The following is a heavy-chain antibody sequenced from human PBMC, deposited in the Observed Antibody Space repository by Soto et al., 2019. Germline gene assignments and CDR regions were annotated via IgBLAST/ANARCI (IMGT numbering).Heavy chain of an antibody. V-gene: IGHV4-31*03. Sequence: PSETLSLTCTVSGGSISSGLNYWSWIRQHPGKGLEWIGYIYYTGTTYYNPSLKSRVTMSIDTSKNKFSLRLRSVTAADTAVYYCARVGGEITGASYYYYGLDVWGQGTTVTVS. CDR3: ARVGGEITGASYYYYGLDV. CDR2: IYYTGTT. J-gene: IGHJ6*02. D-gene: IGHD3-16*01. CDR1: GGSISSGLNY.